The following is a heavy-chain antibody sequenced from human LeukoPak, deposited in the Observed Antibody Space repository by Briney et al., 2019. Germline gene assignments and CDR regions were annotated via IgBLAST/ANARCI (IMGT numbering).Heavy chain of an antibody. CDR3: ARGQQLVSVWFDP. J-gene: IGHJ5*02. CDR1: GGSFSGYY. V-gene: IGHV4-34*01. Sequence: SETLTLTCAVYGGSFSGYYWSWIRQPPGKGLEWIGEINHSGSTNYNPSLKSRVTISVDTSKNQFSLKLSSVTAADTAVYYCARGQQLVSVWFDPWGQGTLVTVSS. CDR2: INHSGST. D-gene: IGHD6-13*01.